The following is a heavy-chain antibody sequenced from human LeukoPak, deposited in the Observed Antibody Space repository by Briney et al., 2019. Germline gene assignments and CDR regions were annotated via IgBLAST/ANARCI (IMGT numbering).Heavy chain of an antibody. V-gene: IGHV4-34*01. D-gene: IGHD3-10*01. CDR3: AREGGLWFGEWYYYYMDV. J-gene: IGHJ6*03. CDR2: INHSGST. CDR1: GFTFSSYG. Sequence: GSLRLSCAASGFTFSSYGMHWVRQPPGKGLEWIGEINHSGSTNYNPSLKSRVTISVDTSKNQFSLKLSSVTAADTAVYYCAREGGLWFGEWYYYYMDVWGKGTTVTISS.